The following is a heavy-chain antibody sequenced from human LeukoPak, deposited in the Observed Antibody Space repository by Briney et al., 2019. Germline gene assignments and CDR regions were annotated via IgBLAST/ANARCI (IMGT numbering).Heavy chain of an antibody. V-gene: IGHV3-23*01. CDR3: ANRRRIAVAGGHFDY. CDR2: ISPSGDIT. J-gene: IGHJ4*02. Sequence: PGGSLGLSCAASGFIFSSHGMNWVRQAPGKGLEWVSGISPSGDITYYADSVKGRFTISRDNSKNTVYLQMDSLRFEDAAVYYCANRRRIAVAGGHFDYWGQGTLVTVSS. CDR1: GFIFSSHG. D-gene: IGHD6-19*01.